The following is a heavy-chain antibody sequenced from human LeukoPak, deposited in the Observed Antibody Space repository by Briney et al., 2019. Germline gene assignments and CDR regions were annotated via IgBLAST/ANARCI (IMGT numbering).Heavy chain of an antibody. Sequence: PSETLSLTCAVYGGSFSGYYWSWIRQPPGKGLEWIGEINHSGSTNYNPSLKSRVTISVDTSKNQFSLKLSSVTAADTAVYYCARADYDYVWGSYRYDNWFDPWGQGTLVTVSS. J-gene: IGHJ5*02. V-gene: IGHV4-34*01. CDR2: INHSGST. CDR3: ARADYDYVWGSYRYDNWFDP. CDR1: GGSFSGYY. D-gene: IGHD3-16*02.